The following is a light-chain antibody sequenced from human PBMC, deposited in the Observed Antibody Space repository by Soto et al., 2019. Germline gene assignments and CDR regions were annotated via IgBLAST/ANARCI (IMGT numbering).Light chain of an antibody. J-gene: IGKJ4*01. CDR3: QQYGSSPLT. CDR1: QSVVTNY. V-gene: IGKV3-20*01. CDR2: GAS. Sequence: LTEFSGNLVFFPGGSITLTCRASQSVVTNYLAWYQQKPGQAPSLLIHGASNRATGIPDRFSGSGSETDFTLTISRLEPEDFAVYYCQQYGSSPLTFGGGTKVDIK.